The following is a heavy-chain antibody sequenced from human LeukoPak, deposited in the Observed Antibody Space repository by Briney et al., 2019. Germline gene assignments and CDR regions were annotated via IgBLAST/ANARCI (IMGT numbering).Heavy chain of an antibody. J-gene: IGHJ4*02. CDR3: ARVSVDSSSWYGNYFDY. Sequence: GASVKVSCKASGYTFSSYDINWVRQATGQGLEWMGGIIPIFGTANYAQKFQGRVTITADESTSTAYMELSSLRSEDTAVYYCARVSVDSSSWYGNYFDYWGQGTLVTVSS. D-gene: IGHD6-13*01. V-gene: IGHV1-69*13. CDR2: IIPIFGTA. CDR1: GYTFSSYD.